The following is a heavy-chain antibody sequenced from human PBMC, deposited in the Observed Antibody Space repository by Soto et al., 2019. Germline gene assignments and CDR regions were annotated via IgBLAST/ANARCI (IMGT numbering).Heavy chain of an antibody. CDR1: GFTFSSYA. Sequence: EVQLLESGGGLVQPGGSLRLSCAASGFTFSSYAMSWVRQAPGKGLEWVSAISGSGGSTYYADSVKGRFTLSRDNSKTTLYLQLNSLRAEHTAVYYCPNAGSSSSGGYYYYGMDVWGQGTTVTVSS. V-gene: IGHV3-23*01. CDR3: PNAGSSSSGGYYYYGMDV. CDR2: ISGSGGST. J-gene: IGHJ6*02. D-gene: IGHD6-6*01.